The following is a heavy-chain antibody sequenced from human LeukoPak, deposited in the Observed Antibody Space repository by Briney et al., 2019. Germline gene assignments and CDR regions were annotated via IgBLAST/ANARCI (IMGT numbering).Heavy chain of an antibody. D-gene: IGHD3-16*01. Sequence: GRSLRLSCAASGFTFSSYGMHWVRQAPGKGLEWVANVNPDGSAKDYVDSVKGRFTISRDNAGNSLYLQMSSLRAEDTAVYYCATYTHWVAGDVWGQGTTVTVSS. CDR2: VNPDGSAK. CDR3: ATYTHWVAGDV. J-gene: IGHJ6*02. CDR1: GFTFSSYG. V-gene: IGHV3-7*01.